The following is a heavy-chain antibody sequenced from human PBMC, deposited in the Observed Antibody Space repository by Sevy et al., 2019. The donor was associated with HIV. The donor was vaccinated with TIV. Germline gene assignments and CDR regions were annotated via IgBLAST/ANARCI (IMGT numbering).Heavy chain of an antibody. CDR2: ISSSSYI. J-gene: IGHJ4*02. D-gene: IGHD2-2*01. CDR1: GFTFSRYS. V-gene: IGHV3-21*01. Sequence: GGSLRLSCAASGFTFSRYSMNWVRQAPGKGLKWVSSISSSSYIYYADSVKGRFTISRDNAKNSLYLQMNSLRVEDTAVYYCARDGGCSSTSCLLYFDSWGQGTLLTVSS. CDR3: ARDGGCSSTSCLLYFDS.